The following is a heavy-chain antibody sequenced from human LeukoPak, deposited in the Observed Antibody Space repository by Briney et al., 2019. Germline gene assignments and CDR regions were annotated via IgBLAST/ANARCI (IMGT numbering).Heavy chain of an antibody. CDR2: IHPNSGDT. J-gene: IGHJ4*02. D-gene: IGHD2-15*01. CDR1: GYTFTGYY. V-gene: IGHV1-2*02. CDR3: ARDCSGGSCYGEY. Sequence: GASVKVSCKASGYTFTGYYMHWVRQAPGQGPEWMGWIHPNSGDTNYAQKFQGRVTMTRDTSISTAYMEVSSLRSEDTAVYYCARDCSGGSCYGEYWGQGTLVIVSS.